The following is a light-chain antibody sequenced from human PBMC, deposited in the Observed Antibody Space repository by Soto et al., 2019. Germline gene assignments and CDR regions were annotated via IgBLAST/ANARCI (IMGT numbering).Light chain of an antibody. CDR1: QSLVHSDGNTY. CDR2: QVS. CDR3: GQFAVFPRT. J-gene: IGKJ1*01. V-gene: IGKV2-24*01. Sequence: DVVLTQTPLSSPVTLGLPASISCRSSQSLVHSDGNTYLSWFQQRPGQPPRLLIYQVSHRFSGGPDRLSGSGAGTDVILKISRVEPEDVGVYYCGQFAVFPRTFGQGTNVEIK.